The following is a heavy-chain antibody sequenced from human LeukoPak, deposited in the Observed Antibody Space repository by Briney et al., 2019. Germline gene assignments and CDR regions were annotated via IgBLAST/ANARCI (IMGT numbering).Heavy chain of an antibody. CDR2: IPFDGSDE. J-gene: IGHJ4*02. Sequence: PGGSLRLSCEVSGFRLTTYGTHWVRQAPGKGLEWVAYIPFDGSDEYYVDSVKGRFSISRDNSKNTLFLQMDSLRPEDTAVYYCARDGDWGGYSRPDQWGQGTLVTVSS. D-gene: IGHD2-15*01. CDR3: ARDGDWGGYSRPDQ. V-gene: IGHV3-30*02. CDR1: GFRLTTYG.